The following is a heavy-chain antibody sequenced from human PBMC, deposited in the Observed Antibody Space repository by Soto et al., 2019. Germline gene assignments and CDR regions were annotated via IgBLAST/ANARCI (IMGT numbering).Heavy chain of an antibody. V-gene: IGHV1-24*01. J-gene: IGHJ4*02. CDR3: ATSGPVGATYYFDY. CDR2: FDPEDGET. CDR1: GYTFTGYY. D-gene: IGHD1-26*01. Sequence: ASVKVSCKASGYTFTGYYMRWVRQAPGQGLEWMGGFDPEDGETIYAQKFQGRVTMTEDTSTDTAYMELSSLRSEDTAVYYCATSGPVGATYYFDYWGQGTLVTVSS.